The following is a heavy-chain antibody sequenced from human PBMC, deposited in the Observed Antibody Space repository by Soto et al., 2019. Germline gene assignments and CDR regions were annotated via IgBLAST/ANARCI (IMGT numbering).Heavy chain of an antibody. Sequence: PSETLSLTCTVSGDSISSYYWSGIRQPPGKGLEWIGYIYYSGSTNYNPSLKSRVTISVDTSKNQFSLKLSSVTAADTAVYYCARESDGYSSDAFDIWGQGTMVTVSS. D-gene: IGHD2-15*01. CDR3: ARESDGYSSDAFDI. CDR1: GDSISSYY. J-gene: IGHJ3*02. CDR2: IYYSGST. V-gene: IGHV4-59*01.